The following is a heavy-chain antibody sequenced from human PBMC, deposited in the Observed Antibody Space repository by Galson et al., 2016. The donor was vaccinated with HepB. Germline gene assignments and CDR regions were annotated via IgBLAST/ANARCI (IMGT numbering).Heavy chain of an antibody. D-gene: IGHD3-22*01. CDR1: GYNFTSYW. J-gene: IGHJ4*02. CDR2: IYPGDSNT. Sequence: QSGAEVKKPGESLKISCKGSGYNFTSYWIDWVRQMPGKGLEWMGIIYPGDSNTRYSPSFQGQVTISADKSISTAYLQWSSLKASDTAMYYCARRGTFYYDSSGYYLDYWGQGTLVTVSS. CDR3: ARRGTFYYDSSGYYLDY. V-gene: IGHV5-51*01.